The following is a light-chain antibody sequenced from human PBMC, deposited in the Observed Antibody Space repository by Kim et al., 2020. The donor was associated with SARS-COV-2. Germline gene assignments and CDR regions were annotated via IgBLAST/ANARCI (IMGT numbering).Light chain of an antibody. Sequence: GTGGDRVTITWRASQSFSRYFNWYQQKPGEAPKLLIYAASTLQSGVPSRFSGSGSGTYFTLTISSLQPEGFATYYCQQSYSTPPTFGQGTKVDIK. V-gene: IGKV1-39*01. CDR1: QSFSRY. J-gene: IGKJ1*01. CDR2: AAS. CDR3: QQSYSTPPT.